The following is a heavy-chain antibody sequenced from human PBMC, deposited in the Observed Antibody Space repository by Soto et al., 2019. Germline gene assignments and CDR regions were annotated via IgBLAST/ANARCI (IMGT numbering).Heavy chain of an antibody. CDR2: IIPIFGTA. CDR3: AREPTDYYDSSVDAFDI. Sequence: QVQLVQSGAEVKKPGSSVKVSCKASGGTFSSYAISWVRQAPGQGLEWMGGIIPIFGTANYAQKFQGRVTITADESTSTAYMELSSLRSEDTAVYYCAREPTDYYDSSVDAFDIWGQGTMVTVSS. D-gene: IGHD3-22*01. V-gene: IGHV1-69*01. J-gene: IGHJ3*02. CDR1: GGTFSSYA.